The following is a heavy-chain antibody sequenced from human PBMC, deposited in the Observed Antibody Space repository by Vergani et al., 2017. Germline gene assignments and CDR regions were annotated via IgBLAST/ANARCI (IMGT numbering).Heavy chain of an antibody. CDR1: GFTFDDYA. D-gene: IGHD2-2*01. V-gene: IGHV3-9*01. CDR3: AKAPGVPAEWYFDL. Sequence: EVQLVESGGGLVQPGRSLRLSCAASGFTFDDYAMHWVRQAPGKGLEWVSGISWNSGSIGYADSVKGRFTISRDNAKNSLYLQMNSLRAEDTALYYCAKAPGVPAEWYFDLWGRGTLVTVSS. CDR2: ISWNSGSI. J-gene: IGHJ2*01.